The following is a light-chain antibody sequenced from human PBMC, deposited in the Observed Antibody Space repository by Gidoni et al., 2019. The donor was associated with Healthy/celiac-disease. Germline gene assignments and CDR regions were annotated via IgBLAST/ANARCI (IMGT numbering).Light chain of an antibody. CDR3: AAWDDSLSGVV. J-gene: IGLJ2*01. CDR2: RNN. V-gene: IGLV1-47*01. Sequence: QSVLTHPPSASGTPGQRVPISCSGSSSNIGSNYVYWYQQLPGTAPKPLIYRNNPRPSGVPDRFSGSKSGTSASLAISGLRSEDEADYYCAAWDDSLSGVVFGGGTKLTVL. CDR1: SSNIGSNY.